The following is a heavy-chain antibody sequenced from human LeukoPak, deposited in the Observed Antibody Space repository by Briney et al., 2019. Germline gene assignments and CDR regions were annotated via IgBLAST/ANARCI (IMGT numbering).Heavy chain of an antibody. CDR3: AKHGFSSGWPQVPSEH. Sequence: PGGSLRLSCVASGFTVSNNGLSWFRQAPGKRLEWVSDISGVGNTYYADSVKGRFTISRDNSKNTLYLQMISLRAEDTAVYYCAKHGFSSGWPQVPSEHWGQGTLVTVSS. CDR2: ISGVGNT. V-gene: IGHV3-23*01. D-gene: IGHD6-19*01. J-gene: IGHJ4*02. CDR1: GFTVSNNG.